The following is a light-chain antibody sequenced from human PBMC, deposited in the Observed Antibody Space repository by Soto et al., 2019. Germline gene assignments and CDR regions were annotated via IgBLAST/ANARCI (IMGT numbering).Light chain of an antibody. CDR1: SGSIASNY. CDR3: QSYDSSTVV. Sequence: NFMLTQPHSESESPGKTVTISCTRSSGSIASNYVQWYQQRPGSVPTTVIYEGNQRPSGVPDRFSGSTDGSSNSASLTISGLQTEDEADYYCQSYDSSTVVFGGGIKLTVL. J-gene: IGLJ2*01. CDR2: EGN. V-gene: IGLV6-57*04.